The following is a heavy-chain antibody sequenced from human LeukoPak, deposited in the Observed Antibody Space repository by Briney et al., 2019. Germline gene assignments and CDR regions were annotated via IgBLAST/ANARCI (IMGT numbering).Heavy chain of an antibody. Sequence: GGSLRLSCAASGFTFSSYGMHWVRQAPGKGLEWVAFIRYDGSNKYYADSVKGRFTISRDNSKNTLYLQMNSLRAEDTAVYYCAKFFGGDYYDSSGYRFDYWGQGTLVTVSS. J-gene: IGHJ4*02. CDR3: AKFFGGDYYDSSGYRFDY. CDR1: GFTFSSYG. CDR2: IRYDGSNK. D-gene: IGHD3-22*01. V-gene: IGHV3-30*02.